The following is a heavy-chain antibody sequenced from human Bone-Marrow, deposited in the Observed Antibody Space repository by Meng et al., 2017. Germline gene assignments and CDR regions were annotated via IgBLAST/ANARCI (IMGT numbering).Heavy chain of an antibody. CDR1: GGSFSGYY. V-gene: IGHV4-34*01. CDR3: ARLSMGHYGDHWILDY. Sequence: GSLRLSCAVYGGSFSGYYWSWIRQPPGKGLEWIGEINHSGSTNYNPSLKSRVTISVDTSKNQFSLKLSSVTAADTAVYYCARLSMGHYGDHWILDYWGQGTLVTVAS. CDR2: INHSGST. D-gene: IGHD4-17*01. J-gene: IGHJ4*02.